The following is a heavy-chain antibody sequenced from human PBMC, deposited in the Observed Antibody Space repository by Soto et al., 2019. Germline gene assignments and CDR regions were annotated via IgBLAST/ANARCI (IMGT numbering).Heavy chain of an antibody. CDR1: GFTFSSCG. V-gene: IGHV3-48*01. CDR2: ISSSSSVI. Sequence: EVQLVESGGGLVQPGGSLRLSCAASGFTFSSCGMNWVRQAPGKGLEWVSYISSSSSVIHYADSVKGRFTISRDDAENSLYLRMNCLTAGDTAVYYWARAPGSGTNIWFDPWGRGTLVTVSS. CDR3: ARAPGSGTNIWFDP. D-gene: IGHD3-3*01. J-gene: IGHJ5*02.